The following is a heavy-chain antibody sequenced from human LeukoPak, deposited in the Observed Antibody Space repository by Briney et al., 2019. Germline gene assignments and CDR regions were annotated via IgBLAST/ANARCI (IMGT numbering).Heavy chain of an antibody. D-gene: IGHD2-15*01. Sequence: PGRSLRLSCAASGFTFSSYGMHWVRQAPGKGLEWVAVIWYDGSNKYYADSVKGRLTISRDNPKNTLYLQMNSLRAEDTAVYYCARDAEQPLLHWGQGTLVTVSS. CDR3: ARDAEQPLLH. CDR2: IWYDGSNK. V-gene: IGHV3-33*01. CDR1: GFTFSSYG. J-gene: IGHJ4*02.